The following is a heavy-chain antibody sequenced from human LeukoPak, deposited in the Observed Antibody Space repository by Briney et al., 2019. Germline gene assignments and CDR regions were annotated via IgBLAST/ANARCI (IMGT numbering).Heavy chain of an antibody. D-gene: IGHD2-15*01. J-gene: IGHJ3*02. CDR1: GFTFSSYS. Sequence: PGGSLRLSCAASGFTFSSYSMNWVRLAPGKGLEWVSSISSSSSYIYYADSVKGRFTISRDNAKNSLYLQMNSLRAEDTAVYYCARGGCSGGSCYGAFDIWGQGTMVTVSS. CDR2: ISSSSSYI. CDR3: ARGGCSGGSCYGAFDI. V-gene: IGHV3-21*01.